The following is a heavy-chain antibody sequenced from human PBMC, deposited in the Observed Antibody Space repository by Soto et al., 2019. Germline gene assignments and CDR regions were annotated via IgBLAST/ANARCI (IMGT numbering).Heavy chain of an antibody. J-gene: IGHJ4*02. CDR1: GYTFIYYY. V-gene: IGHV1-2*02. CDR2: VIPDSGGT. CDR3: ARGPNTGGYDF. D-gene: IGHD1-1*01. Sequence: QVQMVQSGAEVKTSGASVKVSCKASGYTFIYYYIHWLRQAPGRGLEWMGWVIPDSGGTNYAQKFQGRVTMTRDTSVSTVYMELSRLRSDDTAVYYCARGPNTGGYDFWGQGTLVTVSS.